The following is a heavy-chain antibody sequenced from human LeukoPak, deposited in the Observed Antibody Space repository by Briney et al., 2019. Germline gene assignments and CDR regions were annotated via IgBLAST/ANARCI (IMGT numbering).Heavy chain of an antibody. CDR2: IYYRGST. CDR3: ARHGGYNYDWFDP. V-gene: IGHV4-39*01. J-gene: IGHJ5*02. D-gene: IGHD5-24*01. Sequence: PSETLSLTCSVSGGTVSSGSYYWGWIRQPPGMGLEYIGSIYYRGSTYYNPSLKSRVTISVDTSKNQFSLKLSSVTAADTAVYYCARHGGYNYDWFDPWGQGTLVTVSS. CDR1: GGTVSSGSYY.